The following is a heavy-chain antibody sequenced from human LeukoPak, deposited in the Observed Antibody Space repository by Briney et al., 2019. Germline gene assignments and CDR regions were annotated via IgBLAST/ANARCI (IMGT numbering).Heavy chain of an antibody. CDR2: MGAYNGKT. V-gene: IGHV1-18*01. D-gene: IGHD6-19*01. CDR1: GGTFSSYA. CDR3: ARDEPWLVPIHFDY. J-gene: IGHJ4*02. Sequence: ASVKVSCKASGGTFSSYAISWVRQAPGQGLEWMGWMGAYNGKTNYAHSLQGRVTVTADTSTSTAYMELRSLRSDDTAVYYCARDEPWLVPIHFDYWGQGTLVTVSS.